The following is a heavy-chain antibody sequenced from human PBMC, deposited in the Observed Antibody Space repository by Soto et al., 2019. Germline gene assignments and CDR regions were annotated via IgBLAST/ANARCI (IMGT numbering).Heavy chain of an antibody. V-gene: IGHV3-33*08. Sequence: LRLSCVGSGFTFSNYGMHWVRQPPGKGLEWVALISDDGDKRYYVDSVKGRFSISRDNAKNSLYLQMNSLRVEDTAVYFCGRDLPSISGRPGGWFDPWGQGTLVTVSS. CDR2: ISDDGDKR. CDR3: GRDLPSISGRPGGWFDP. J-gene: IGHJ5*02. D-gene: IGHD6-6*01. CDR1: GFTFSNYG.